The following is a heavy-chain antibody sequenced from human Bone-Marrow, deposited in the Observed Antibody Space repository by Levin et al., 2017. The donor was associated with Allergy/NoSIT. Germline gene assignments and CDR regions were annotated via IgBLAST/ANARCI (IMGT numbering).Heavy chain of an antibody. CDR2: VYTSGST. CDR3: ARGWADAGSGLGWFAP. Sequence: SETLSLTCTVSGASVTSGTYYWSWLRQPAGKELEWIGRVYTSGSTFYTPSLKSRVTISLDTSKNQFSLKLTSVTAADTAVYCCARGWADAGSGLGWFAPWGQGTLVTVSS. CDR1: GASVTSGTYY. V-gene: IGHV4-61*02. D-gene: IGHD1-26*01. J-gene: IGHJ5*02.